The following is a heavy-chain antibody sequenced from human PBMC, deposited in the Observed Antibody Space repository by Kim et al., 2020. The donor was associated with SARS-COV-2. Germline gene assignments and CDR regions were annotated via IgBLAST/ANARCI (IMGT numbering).Heavy chain of an antibody. D-gene: IGHD1-26*01. Sequence: TKYSQKFQGRVTITSDTSASTAYMELSSLRSEDTAVYYCAAGEGATLPGYWGQGTLVTVSS. V-gene: IGHV1-3*01. CDR2: T. CDR3: AAGEGATLPGY. J-gene: IGHJ4*02.